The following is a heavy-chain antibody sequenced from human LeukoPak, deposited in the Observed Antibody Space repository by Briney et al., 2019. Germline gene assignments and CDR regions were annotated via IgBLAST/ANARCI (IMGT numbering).Heavy chain of an antibody. D-gene: IGHD6-6*01. CDR2: MNPNSGNT. V-gene: IGHV1-8*02. J-gene: IGHJ4*02. Sequence: ASVKVSCKASGGTFSSYAISWVRQAPGQGLEWMGWMNPNSGNTGYAQKFQGRVTMTRNTSISTAYMELSSLRSEDTAVYYCARGDIAALHYWGQGTLVTVSS. CDR3: ARGDIAALHY. CDR1: GGTFSSYA.